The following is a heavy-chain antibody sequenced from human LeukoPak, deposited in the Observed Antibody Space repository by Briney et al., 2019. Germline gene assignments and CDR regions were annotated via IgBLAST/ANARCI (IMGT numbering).Heavy chain of an antibody. CDR3: AREPTIFGGDEGY. D-gene: IGHD3-3*01. Sequence: GASVKVSCKASGYTFTGYYMHWVRQAPGQGLEWMGWINPNSGGTNYAQKFQGRVTMTRDTSISTAYMELSRLRSGDTAVYYCAREPTIFGGDEGYWGQGTLVTVSS. CDR1: GYTFTGYY. J-gene: IGHJ4*02. V-gene: IGHV1-2*02. CDR2: INPNSGGT.